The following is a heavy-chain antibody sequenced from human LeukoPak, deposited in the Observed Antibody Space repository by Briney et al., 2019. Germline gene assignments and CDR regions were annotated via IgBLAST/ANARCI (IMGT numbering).Heavy chain of an antibody. CDR1: GYSFTNYW. V-gene: IGHV5-51*01. Sequence: GASVKVSCKASGYSFTNYWIGWVRQMPGKGLEWMGSIYPADSDTRNRPSFQGQVTISADKSINTAYLQLSSLKASDTAMYYCARQFKMVTAYDYWGQGTLVTVSS. CDR2: IYPADSDT. J-gene: IGHJ4*02. D-gene: IGHD5-18*01. CDR3: ARQFKMVTAYDY.